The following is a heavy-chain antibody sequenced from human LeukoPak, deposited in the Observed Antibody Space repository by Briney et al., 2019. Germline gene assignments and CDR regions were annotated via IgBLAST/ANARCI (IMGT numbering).Heavy chain of an antibody. J-gene: IGHJ6*03. CDR2: IYYSGST. CDR1: GGSISSSSYY. CDR3: ARGDRDGYNPVYYYMDV. Sequence: SETLSLTCTVSGGSISSSSYYWGWIRQPPGKGLEWIGSIYYSGSTYYNPSLKSRVTISVDTSKNQFSLKLSSVTAADTAVYYCARGDRDGYNPVYYYMDVWGKGTTVTVSS. D-gene: IGHD5-24*01. V-gene: IGHV4-39*07.